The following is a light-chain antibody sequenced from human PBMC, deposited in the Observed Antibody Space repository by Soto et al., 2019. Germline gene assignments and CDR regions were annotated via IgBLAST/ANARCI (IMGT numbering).Light chain of an antibody. CDR2: EAS. V-gene: IGKV3-20*01. J-gene: IGKJ1*01. CDR1: QSLSTRS. CDR3: QQYGRSVG. Sequence: EIVLTQSPCTLSFSPGERLTLSCRTSQSLSTRSLAWYQQKPGQAPILLIYEASTRAPGTPDRFSGSGSGTDFTLTVSRLEPEDFAVYYCQQYGRSVGFGQGTKVDIK.